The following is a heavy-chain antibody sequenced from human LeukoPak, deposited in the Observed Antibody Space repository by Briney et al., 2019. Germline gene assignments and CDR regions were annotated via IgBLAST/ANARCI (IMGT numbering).Heavy chain of an antibody. J-gene: IGHJ6*02. CDR3: ARLNGAFYYYYYGMDV. CDR1: GGSINSYY. V-gene: IGHV4-59*01. D-gene: IGHD4-17*01. CDR2: TYYRGST. Sequence: PSETLSLTCTVSGGSINSYYWSWIRQPPGRGLEWVGYTYYRGSTNNNPSLKSRVTISVDTSKNQFSLKLSSVTAADTAVYYCARLNGAFYYYYYGMDVWGQGTTVTVSS.